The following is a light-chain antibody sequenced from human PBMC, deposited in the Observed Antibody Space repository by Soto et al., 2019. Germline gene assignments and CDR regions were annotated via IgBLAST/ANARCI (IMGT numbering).Light chain of an antibody. CDR1: QSISSR. J-gene: IGKJ1*01. CDR3: RQYSVYWT. CDR2: DAS. V-gene: IGKV1-5*01. Sequence: DIQMTQCPSMLSAYVGDRVTITCRASQSISSRLAWYQQKPGKAPKLLIYDASSLESGVPSRFTGSGSGTEFTLTINSLQPDDSAADYCRQYSVYWTFGPGTKVDIK.